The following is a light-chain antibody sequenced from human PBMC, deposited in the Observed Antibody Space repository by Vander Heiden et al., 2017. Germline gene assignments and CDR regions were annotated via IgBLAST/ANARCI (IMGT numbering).Light chain of an antibody. Sequence: EIVLTQSPGTLSLSPGERATLSCRASQSVSSSYLAWYQQKPGQAPRLLSYGASSRATGIPDRFSGSGSGTDFTITISRLEPEDVAVYYCQQNGSSPLTFGQGTKLEIK. V-gene: IGKV3-20*01. CDR1: QSVSSSY. CDR2: GAS. J-gene: IGKJ2*01. CDR3: QQNGSSPLT.